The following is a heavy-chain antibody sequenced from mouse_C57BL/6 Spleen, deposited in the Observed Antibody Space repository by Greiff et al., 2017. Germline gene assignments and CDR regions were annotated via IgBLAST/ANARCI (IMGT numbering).Heavy chain of an antibody. Sequence: QVQLKESGPGLVAPSQSLSITCTVSGFSLTSYGVSWVRQPPGKGLEWLGVIWGDGSTNYHSALISRLSISKDNSKSQVFLKLKRPQTDDTAPYYWAKFGSRHWYFDVWGTGTTVTVSS. D-gene: IGHD1-1*01. V-gene: IGHV2-3*01. CDR3: AKFGSRHWYFDV. CDR1: GFSLTSYG. J-gene: IGHJ1*03. CDR2: IWGDGST.